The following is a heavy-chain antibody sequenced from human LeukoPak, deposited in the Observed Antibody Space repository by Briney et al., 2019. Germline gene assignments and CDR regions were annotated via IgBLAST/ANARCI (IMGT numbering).Heavy chain of an antibody. V-gene: IGHV1-46*01. Sequence: ASVKVSCKASGYTFTGYYMHWVRQAPGQGLEWMGIINPSGGSTSYAQKFQGRVTMTRDTSTSTVYMELSSLRSEDTAVYYCARVRALEYYYDSSGYYPYFDYWGQGTLVTVSS. CDR3: ARVRALEYYYDSSGYYPYFDY. D-gene: IGHD3-22*01. CDR2: INPSGGST. CDR1: GYTFTGYY. J-gene: IGHJ4*02.